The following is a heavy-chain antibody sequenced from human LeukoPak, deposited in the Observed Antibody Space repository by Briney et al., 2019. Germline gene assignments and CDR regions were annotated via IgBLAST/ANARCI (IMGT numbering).Heavy chain of an antibody. J-gene: IGHJ4*02. CDR3: AKDGPIWYYDSSGYAYYFDY. D-gene: IGHD3-22*01. CDR1: AFTFSSYG. V-gene: IGHV3-30*02. CDR2: IRYDGSNK. Sequence: GGSLRLSCAVSAFTFSSYGMHWVRQAPGKGLEWVAFIRYDGSNKYYADSVKGRFTISRDNSKNTLYLQMNSLRAEDTAVYYCAKDGPIWYYDSSGYAYYFDYWGQGTLVTVSS.